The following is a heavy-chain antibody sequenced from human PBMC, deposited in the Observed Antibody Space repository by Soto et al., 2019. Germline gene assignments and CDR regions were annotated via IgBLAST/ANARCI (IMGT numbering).Heavy chain of an antibody. CDR2: IWYDGSNK. V-gene: IGHV3-33*08. CDR3: ARPSNVLRFLEWFPDDAFDI. D-gene: IGHD3-3*01. CDR1: GFTFSSYP. Sequence: GGTLRPSCAASGFTFSSYPMHWVRQAPGKWLEWVAVIWYDGSNKYYADSVKGRFTISRDNSKNTLYQQMNSLRAEDTAVYYCARPSNVLRFLEWFPDDAFDIWGQGTMVTVSS. J-gene: IGHJ3*02.